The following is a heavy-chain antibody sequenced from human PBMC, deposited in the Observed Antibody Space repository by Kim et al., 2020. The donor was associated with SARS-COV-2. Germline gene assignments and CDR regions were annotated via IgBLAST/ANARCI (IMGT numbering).Heavy chain of an antibody. J-gene: IGHJ5*02. CDR3: ARTIGELLHNWFDP. Sequence: SETLSLTCTVSGGSISSGGYYWSWIRQHPGKGLEWIGYIYYSGSTYYNPSLKSRVTISVDTSKNQFSLKLSSVTAADTAVYYCARTIGELLHNWFDPWGQGSLVTVSS. D-gene: IGHD3-10*01. V-gene: IGHV4-31*03. CDR1: GGSISSGGYY. CDR2: IYYSGST.